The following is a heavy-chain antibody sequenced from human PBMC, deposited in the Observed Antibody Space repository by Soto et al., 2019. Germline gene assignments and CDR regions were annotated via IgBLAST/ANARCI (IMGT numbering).Heavy chain of an antibody. D-gene: IGHD3-3*01. V-gene: IGHV1-2*02. Sequence: QVQLVQSGPEVKKPGASMKVSCKASGYTFTGYHLYWVRQAPGQGLEWMGWINPNSGGTNYAQKFQGRVTMTRDTSINTAYMELNSLRSDDTAVYYYATPRSANSRDACDSWGQGTMVTVSS. CDR1: GYTFTGYH. CDR3: ATPRSANSRDACDS. J-gene: IGHJ3*01. CDR2: INPNSGGT.